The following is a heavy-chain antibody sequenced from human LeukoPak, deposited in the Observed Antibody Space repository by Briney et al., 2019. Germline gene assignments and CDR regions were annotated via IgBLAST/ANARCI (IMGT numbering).Heavy chain of an antibody. V-gene: IGHV1-18*01. Sequence: ASVKVSCKASGYTFTSYGISWDRQAPGQGLERMGWISAYNGNTNYAQKLQGRVTMTTDTSTSTTYMELRSLKSDDTAVYYCARDRPRYNWNLNWFDPWGPGTLVTVSS. J-gene: IGHJ5*02. CDR2: ISAYNGNT. D-gene: IGHD1-1*01. CDR1: GYTFTSYG. CDR3: ARDRPRYNWNLNWFDP.